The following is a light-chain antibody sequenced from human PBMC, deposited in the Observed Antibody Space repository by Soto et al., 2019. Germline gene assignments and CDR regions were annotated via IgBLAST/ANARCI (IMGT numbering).Light chain of an antibody. Sequence: QSVLTQPASVSGSPGQSSTISCTGTSSDVGDYNYVSWYQQHPGKAPKLMIYDVSNRPSGVSNRFSGSKSGNTASLTISGLQAEDEADYYCSSYTSSNTCVFGTGTKVTVL. J-gene: IGLJ1*01. V-gene: IGLV2-14*01. CDR2: DVS. CDR1: SSDVGDYNY. CDR3: SSYTSSNTCV.